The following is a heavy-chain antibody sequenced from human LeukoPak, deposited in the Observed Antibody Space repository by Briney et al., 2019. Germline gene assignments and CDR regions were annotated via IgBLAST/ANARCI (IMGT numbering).Heavy chain of an antibody. CDR1: GLTFSNAW. V-gene: IGHV3-15*01. D-gene: IGHD6-13*01. CDR2: IKSKTDGETT. CDR3: AKGYSSSWYYFDY. J-gene: IGHJ4*02. Sequence: PGGSLRLSCAASGLTFSNAWMSWVRQAPGKGLEWIGRIKSKTDGETTDYAAPVKGRFTISRDDSKNTLYLQMNSLRAEDTAIYYCAKGYSSSWYYFDYWGQGTLVTVSS.